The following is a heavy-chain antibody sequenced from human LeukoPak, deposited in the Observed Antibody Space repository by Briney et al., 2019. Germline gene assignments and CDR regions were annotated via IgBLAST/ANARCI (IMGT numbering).Heavy chain of an antibody. V-gene: IGHV4-59*08. CDR2: IYYSGST. J-gene: IGHJ5*02. D-gene: IGHD4-17*01. CDR1: GGSITSYF. Sequence: PSETLSLTCTVPGGSITSYFWSWIRQPPRKGLEWIGYIYYSGSTNYNPSLKSRVIISVDPSKNQFSLKLSSVTAADTAVYHCARLLSREGDYGLDPWGQGTLVAVS. CDR3: ARLLSREGDYGLDP.